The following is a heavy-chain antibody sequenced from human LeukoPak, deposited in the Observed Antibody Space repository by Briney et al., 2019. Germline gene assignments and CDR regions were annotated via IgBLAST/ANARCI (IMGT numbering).Heavy chain of an antibody. V-gene: IGHV3-21*01. CDR1: GFIFISYG. J-gene: IGHJ4*02. Sequence: GGSLRLSCAASGFIFISYGINWVRQAPGKGLEWVSSISAGGTYIFYADSVKGRFTISRDNAKNSLYLQMNSLRAEDTAVYYCARGAYSNAFDYWGQGTLVTVSS. D-gene: IGHD4-11*01. CDR2: ISAGGTYI. CDR3: ARGAYSNAFDY.